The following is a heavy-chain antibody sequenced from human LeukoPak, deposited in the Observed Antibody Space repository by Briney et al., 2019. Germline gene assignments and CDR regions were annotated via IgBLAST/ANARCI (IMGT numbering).Heavy chain of an antibody. D-gene: IGHD2-2*01. CDR3: ARATVIGTVPVPGFLDV. V-gene: IGHV3-13*01. J-gene: IGHJ6*04. CDR2: IGTIGDT. Sequence: TGGSLRLSCAASGFTFSSYDMHWVRQVAGKGLEWVSSIGTIGDTFYPGSVKGRFTISRENAKNSLYLQMNRLRAGDTAVYYCARATVIGTVPVPGFLDVWGKGNTVTVSS. CDR1: GFTFSSYD.